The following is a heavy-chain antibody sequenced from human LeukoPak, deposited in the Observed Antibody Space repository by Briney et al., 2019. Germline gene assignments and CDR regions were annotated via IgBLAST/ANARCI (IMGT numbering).Heavy chain of an antibody. J-gene: IGHJ3*02. D-gene: IGHD6-6*01. V-gene: IGHV3-9*01. CDR2: ISWNSGSI. CDR3: ARSSSRDAFDI. Sequence: PGGSLRLSCAASGFTFDDYAMHWVRQAPGKGLEWVSGISWNSGSIGYADSVKGRFTISRDNAKNSLYLQMDSLRAEDTAVYYCARSSSRDAFDIWGQGTMVTVSS. CDR1: GFTFDDYA.